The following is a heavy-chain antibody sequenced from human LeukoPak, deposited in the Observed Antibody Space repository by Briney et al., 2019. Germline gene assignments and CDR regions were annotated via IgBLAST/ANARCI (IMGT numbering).Heavy chain of an antibody. CDR2: ISWNSGTR. J-gene: IGHJ4*02. D-gene: IGHD2-21*02. CDR1: GFNFNNYA. CDR3: AKALVTAIPDY. Sequence: GRSLRLSCAGSGFNFNNYAMHWVRQAPGKGLEWLSGISWNSGTRGYADSVKGRFTISRDNAKNSLYLQMNSLRAEDTALYYCAKALVTAIPDYWGQGTLVTVSS. V-gene: IGHV3-9*01.